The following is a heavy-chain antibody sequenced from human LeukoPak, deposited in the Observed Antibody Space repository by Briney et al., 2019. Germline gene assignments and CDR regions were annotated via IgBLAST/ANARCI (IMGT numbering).Heavy chain of an antibody. V-gene: IGHV3-48*02. Sequence: GGSLRLSCAASGFTFRNYWMSWVRQAPGKGLEWVSYISSDSTTIYYAASVKGRFTISRDNAKNSLYLQMNSLRDEDTAVYFCARDYYGDYLFDHWGQGTLVTVSS. CDR3: ARDYYGDYLFDH. D-gene: IGHD4-17*01. J-gene: IGHJ4*02. CDR2: ISSDSTTI. CDR1: GFTFRNYW.